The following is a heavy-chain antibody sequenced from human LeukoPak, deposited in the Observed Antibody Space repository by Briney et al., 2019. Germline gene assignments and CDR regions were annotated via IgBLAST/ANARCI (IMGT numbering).Heavy chain of an antibody. CDR3: ARLLSQLLWFGESPEAFDI. D-gene: IGHD3-10*01. V-gene: IGHV4-59*01. J-gene: IGHJ3*02. CDR2: IYYSGST. Sequence: SETLSLTCTVSGGSISSYHWSWIRQPPGKGLEWVGYIYYSGSTNYNPSLKSRVTISVVTSKNQFYLKLSSVTAADTAVYYCARLLSQLLWFGESPEAFDIWGQGTMVTVSS. CDR1: GGSISSYH.